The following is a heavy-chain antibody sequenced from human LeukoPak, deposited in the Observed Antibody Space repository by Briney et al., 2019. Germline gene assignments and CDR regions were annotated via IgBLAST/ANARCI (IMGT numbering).Heavy chain of an antibody. J-gene: IGHJ5*02. CDR3: ARGQGATVPQVGKNWFDP. D-gene: IGHD1-26*01. CDR2: IYHSGNT. V-gene: IGHV4-4*02. CDR1: GGSINSSIW. Sequence: PSETLSLTCAVSGGSINSSIWWSWVRQPPGKGLEWIGEIYHSGNTNYNPSLRSRVILSVDTSKNQFSLKLISMTAADTAIYYCARGQGATVPQVGKNWFDPWGQGTWVIVSS.